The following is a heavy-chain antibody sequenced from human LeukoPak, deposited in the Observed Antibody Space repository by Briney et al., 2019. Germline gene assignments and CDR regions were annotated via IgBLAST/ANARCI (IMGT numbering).Heavy chain of an antibody. D-gene: IGHD6-19*01. V-gene: IGHV3-9*01. CDR2: ISWNSGYI. Sequence: GGSLRLSCAASGFTFDNHAMHWVRQAPGKGLEWLSIISWNSGYIGYADSVKGRFTISRDNAKKSLDLQMNSLRAEDTAFYYCAKVRGTYSSGYFFDYWGQGTLVTVSS. CDR1: GFTFDNHA. CDR3: AKVRGTYSSGYFFDY. J-gene: IGHJ4*02.